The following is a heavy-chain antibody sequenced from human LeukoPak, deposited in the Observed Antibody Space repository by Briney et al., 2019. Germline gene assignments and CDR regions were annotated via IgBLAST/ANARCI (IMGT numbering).Heavy chain of an antibody. CDR1: GFTFSSYA. CDR2: ISGSGGST. V-gene: IGHV3-23*01. J-gene: IGHJ4*02. CDR3: ARGSYGYPYYFDY. D-gene: IGHD5-18*01. Sequence: GGSLRLSCAASGFTFSSYAMSWVRQAPGKGLEWVSAISGSGGSTYYADSVKGRFTISRDNSKNTLYLQMNSLRAEDTAVYYCARGSYGYPYYFDYWGQGTLVTVSS.